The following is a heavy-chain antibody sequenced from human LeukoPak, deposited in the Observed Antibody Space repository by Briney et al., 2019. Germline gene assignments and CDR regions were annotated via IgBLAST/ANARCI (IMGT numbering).Heavy chain of an antibody. Sequence: GGSLRLSCAASGFNFNSYSLTWVRQAPGKGVEWLACMPARGITTFSADSVKGRFTISRDNAKNSVYLQMTSLKADDTVVYSSARENVYRWGFDHWGRGILVTVSS. CDR3: ARENVYRWGFDH. D-gene: IGHD3-16*02. J-gene: IGHJ4*02. V-gene: IGHV3-48*04. CDR2: MPARGITT. CDR1: GFNFNSYS.